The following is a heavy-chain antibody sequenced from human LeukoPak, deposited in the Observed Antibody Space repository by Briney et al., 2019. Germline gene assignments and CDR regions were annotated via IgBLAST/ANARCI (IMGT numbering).Heavy chain of an antibody. CDR2: IDYSGTT. V-gene: IGHV4-59*01. CDR3: ARARRGSNWTFDY. J-gene: IGHJ4*02. D-gene: IGHD6-13*01. Sequence: PSETLSLTCTVSGGSTSGYYWSWIRQPPGKGLEWIAYIDYSGTTMYNPSLQSRVTISVDTSKNQFSLKLTSVTAADTAVYYCARARRGSNWTFDYWGQGTLVTVSS. CDR1: GGSTSGYY.